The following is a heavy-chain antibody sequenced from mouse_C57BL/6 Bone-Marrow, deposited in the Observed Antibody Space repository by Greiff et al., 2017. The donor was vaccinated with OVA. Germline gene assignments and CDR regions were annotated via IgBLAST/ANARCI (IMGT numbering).Heavy chain of an antibody. CDR2: ISNGGGST. CDR1: GFTFSDYY. CDR3: ARRDGSSPRYFDV. V-gene: IGHV5-12*01. D-gene: IGHD1-1*01. Sequence: EVKLQESGGGLVQPGGSLKLSCAASGFTFSDYYMYWVRQTPEKRLEWVAYISNGGGSTYYPDTVKGRFTISRDNAKNTLYLQMSRLKSEDTAMYYCARRDGSSPRYFDVWGTGTTVTVSS. J-gene: IGHJ1*03.